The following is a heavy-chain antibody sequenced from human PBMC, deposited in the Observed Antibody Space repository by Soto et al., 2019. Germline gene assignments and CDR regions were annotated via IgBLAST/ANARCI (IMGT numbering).Heavy chain of an antibody. D-gene: IGHD2-2*01. CDR2: IGTAGDT. CDR3: ARARCSSTSCSYYFDY. J-gene: IGHJ4*02. CDR1: GFTFSSYD. Sequence: EVQLVESGGGLVQPGGSLRLSCAASGFTFSSYDMHWVRQATGKGLEWVSAIGTAGDTYYLGSVKGRFTISRENAKNSLYLQMNSLRAGDTAVYYCARARCSSTSCSYYFDYWGQGTLVTVSS. V-gene: IGHV3-13*04.